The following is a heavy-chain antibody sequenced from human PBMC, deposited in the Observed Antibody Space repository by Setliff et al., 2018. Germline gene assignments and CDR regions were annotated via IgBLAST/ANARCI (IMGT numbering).Heavy chain of an antibody. CDR1: GYSFTDYW. D-gene: IGHD2-21*01. CDR3: ARRGERFFNWFDP. Sequence: GESLKISCKGSGYSFTDYWIAWVRQTPGKGLEWMGTIYPGNADTRYSPSFQGQVTISTDTSINTAFLQWNNLKASDTAVYYCARRGERFFNWFDPWGQGPLVTVSS. CDR2: IYPGNADT. J-gene: IGHJ5*02. V-gene: IGHV5-51*01.